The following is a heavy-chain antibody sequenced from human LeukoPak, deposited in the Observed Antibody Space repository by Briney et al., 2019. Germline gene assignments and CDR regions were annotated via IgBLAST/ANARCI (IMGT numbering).Heavy chain of an antibody. D-gene: IGHD1-7*01. CDR3: ASGGFGTGTNNKFDY. Sequence: GGSLRLSCAASGFTFSSYAMSWVRQAPGKGLEWVSAISGSGGSTYYADSVKGRFTISRDNSKNTLYLQMNSLRAEDTAVYYCASGGFGTGTNNKFDYWGQGTLVTVSS. CDR1: GFTFSSYA. J-gene: IGHJ4*02. CDR2: ISGSGGST. V-gene: IGHV3-23*01.